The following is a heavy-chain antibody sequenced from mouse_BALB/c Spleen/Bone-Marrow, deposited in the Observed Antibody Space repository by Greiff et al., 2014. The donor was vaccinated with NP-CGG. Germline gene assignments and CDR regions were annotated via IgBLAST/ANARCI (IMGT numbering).Heavy chain of an antibody. CDR3: AFYDYEGFAY. V-gene: IGHV14-3*02. CDR2: IDPANGNT. Sequence: VTLKESGAELVKPGASVKLSCTASGFNIKDTYMHWVKQRPEQGLEWIGRIDPANGNTKYDPKFQGKATITADTSSNTAYLQLSSLTSEDTAVYYCAFYDYEGFAYWGQGTLVTASA. D-gene: IGHD2-4*01. CDR1: GFNIKDTY. J-gene: IGHJ3*01.